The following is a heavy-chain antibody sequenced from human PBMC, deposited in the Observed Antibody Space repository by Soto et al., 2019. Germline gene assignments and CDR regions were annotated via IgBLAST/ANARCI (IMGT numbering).Heavy chain of an antibody. V-gene: IGHV3-21*01. CDR1: GFTFRTYS. CDR2: ISSSSSYI. Sequence: EVQLVESGAGLVKPGESLRLSCAASGFTFRTYSMNWVGQAPGKGLEWVSLISSSSSYIYYADSLKGRFTISRDNAKNSLYLEMNNLRAEDTAVYYCARFVSATAINDHWGQGTLVTVSS. CDR3: ARFVSATAINDH. J-gene: IGHJ4*02. D-gene: IGHD2-21*02.